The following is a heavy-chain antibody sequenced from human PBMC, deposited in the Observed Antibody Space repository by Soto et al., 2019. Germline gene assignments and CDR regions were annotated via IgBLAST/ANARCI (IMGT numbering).Heavy chain of an antibody. CDR3: ATMGTSATGLYYCDY. D-gene: IGHD1-7*01. CDR1: GGSISSGNYY. Sequence: QVQLQESGPGLVKPSQTLSLTCTVSGGSISSGNYYWSWIRQPPGKGLEWIGFISYSGSTYYNASLQSRVTISVYTSKNQFSLHLSFVTAADTAVYYCATMGTSATGLYYCDYWGQGTLVTVSS. CDR2: ISYSGST. V-gene: IGHV4-30-4*01. J-gene: IGHJ4*02.